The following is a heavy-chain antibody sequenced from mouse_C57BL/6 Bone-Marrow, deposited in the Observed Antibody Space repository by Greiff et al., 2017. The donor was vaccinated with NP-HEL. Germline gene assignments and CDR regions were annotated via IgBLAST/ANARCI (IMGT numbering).Heavy chain of an antibody. CDR1: GYAFTNYL. D-gene: IGHD2-1*01. Sequence: VQLQQSGAELVRPGTSVKVSCKASGYAFTNYLIEWVKQRPGQGLEWIGVINPGSGGTNYNEKFKGKATLTADKSSSTAYMQLSSLTSEDSAVYFCARDPYGNPWYFEVWGAGTTVTVSS. J-gene: IGHJ1*01. CDR3: ARDPYGNPWYFEV. V-gene: IGHV1-54*01. CDR2: INPGSGGT.